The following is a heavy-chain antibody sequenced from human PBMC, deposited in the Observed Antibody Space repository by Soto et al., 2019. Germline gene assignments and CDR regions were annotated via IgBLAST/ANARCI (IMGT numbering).Heavy chain of an antibody. V-gene: IGHV3-33*01. D-gene: IGHD1-26*01. Sequence: QVQLVESGGGVVQPGRSLRLSCAASGFTFSSYGMHWVRQAPGKGLEWVAVIWYDGSNKYYADSVKGRFTISRDNSKNTLYLQMNSLRAEATAVYYCARESSMGAFDIWGQGTMVTVSS. CDR2: IWYDGSNK. CDR3: ARESSMGAFDI. CDR1: GFTFSSYG. J-gene: IGHJ3*02.